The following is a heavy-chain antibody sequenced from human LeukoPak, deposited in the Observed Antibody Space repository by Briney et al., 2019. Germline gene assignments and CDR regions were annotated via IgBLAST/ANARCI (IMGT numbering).Heavy chain of an antibody. V-gene: IGHV5-51*01. J-gene: IGHJ4*02. Sequence: GESLKISCQGSEYSFATYWIAWLRQIPGKGLEWMGIIYTSDSDTRYSPSFQGQVTISGDKSIKTAYLQWSSLKASDTAMYYCARPLQGIVGATGFDYWGQGTLVTVSS. CDR2: IYTSDSDT. D-gene: IGHD1-26*01. CDR1: EYSFATYW. CDR3: ARPLQGIVGATGFDY.